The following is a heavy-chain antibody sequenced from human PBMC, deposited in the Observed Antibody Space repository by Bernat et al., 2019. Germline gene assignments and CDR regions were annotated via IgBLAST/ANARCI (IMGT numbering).Heavy chain of an antibody. J-gene: IGHJ6*02. Sequence: EVQLVESGGGLVQPGGSLRLSCAASGFTFSSYSMNWVRQAPGKGLEWVSYISSSSSTIYYADSVKGRFTISRDNAKNSLYLQMNSLRAEDTAVYYCARLDGEGGMDVWGQGTTVTVSS. D-gene: IGHD3-10*01. CDR2: ISSSSSTI. CDR3: ARLDGEGGMDV. CDR1: GFTFSSYS. V-gene: IGHV3-48*01.